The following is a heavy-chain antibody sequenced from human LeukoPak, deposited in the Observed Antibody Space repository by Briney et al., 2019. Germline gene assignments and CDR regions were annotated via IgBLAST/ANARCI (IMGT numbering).Heavy chain of an antibody. CDR2: ISAYNGNT. V-gene: IGHV1-18*04. J-gene: IGHJ4*02. D-gene: IGHD3-22*01. Sequence: ASVKVSCKASGYTFTSYYMHWVRQALGQGLEWMGWISAYNGNTNYAQKLQGRVTMTTDTSTSTAYMELRSLRSDDTAVYYRATYYDSSGIDYWGQGTLVTVSS. CDR3: ATYYDSSGIDY. CDR1: GYTFTSYY.